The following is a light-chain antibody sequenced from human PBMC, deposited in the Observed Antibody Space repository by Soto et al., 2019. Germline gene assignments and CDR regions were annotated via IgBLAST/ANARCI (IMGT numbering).Light chain of an antibody. V-gene: IGLV2-8*01. CDR3: SSHEVNNMI. CDR1: SRDVGAYNY. Sequence: QSALTQPPSASGSPGQSVTISCTGTSRDVGAYNYVSWYQQHPGKAPKLIIYEVNKRPSGVPDRFSGSKSGNTASLTVSGLQGDDEADYYCSSHEVNNMIYGGGTKLTVL. CDR2: EVN. J-gene: IGLJ2*01.